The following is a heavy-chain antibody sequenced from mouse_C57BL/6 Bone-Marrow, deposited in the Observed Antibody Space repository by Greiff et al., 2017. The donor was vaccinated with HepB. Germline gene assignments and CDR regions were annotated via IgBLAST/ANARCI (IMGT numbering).Heavy chain of an antibody. Sequence: EVQLVESGGGLVQPGGSLSLSCAASGFTFTDYYMSWVRQPPGKALEWLGFIRNKANGYTTEYSASVKGRFTISRDNSQSILYLQMNALRAEDSATYYCARWGYCYYDFDYWGHGTTPTVSS. CDR2: IRNKANGYTT. CDR1: GFTFTDYY. D-gene: IGHD1-1*01. J-gene: IGHJ2*01. V-gene: IGHV7-3*01. CDR3: ARWGYCYYDFDY.